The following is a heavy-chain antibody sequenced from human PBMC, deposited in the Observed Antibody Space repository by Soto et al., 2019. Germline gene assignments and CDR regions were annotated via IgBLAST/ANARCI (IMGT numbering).Heavy chain of an antibody. CDR3: ARRAGIAVAPVTN. D-gene: IGHD6-19*01. V-gene: IGHV3-48*04. J-gene: IGHJ4*02. CDR2: ISSSSSTI. Sequence: PGGSLRLSCAASGFTSSSYSMNWVRQAPGKGLEWVSYISSSSSTIYYADSVKGRFTISRDNAKNSLYLQMNSLRAEDTAVYYCARRAGIAVAPVTNWGQGTLVTVSS. CDR1: GFTSSSYS.